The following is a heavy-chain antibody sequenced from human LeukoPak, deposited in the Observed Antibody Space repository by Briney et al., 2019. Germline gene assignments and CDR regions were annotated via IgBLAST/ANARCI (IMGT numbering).Heavy chain of an antibody. CDR3: ARVNSNGDQDFDY. J-gene: IGHJ4*02. CDR1: GFTFSSYW. D-gene: IGHD4-17*01. Sequence: GGSLRLSCAASGFTFSSYWMSWVRQAPGKGLEWVANINQDGSEKYYVDSVKGRFTISRDNSKNTLYLQMGSLRAEDTAVYYCARVNSNGDQDFDYWGQGTLVTVSS. CDR2: INQDGSEK. V-gene: IGHV3-7*03.